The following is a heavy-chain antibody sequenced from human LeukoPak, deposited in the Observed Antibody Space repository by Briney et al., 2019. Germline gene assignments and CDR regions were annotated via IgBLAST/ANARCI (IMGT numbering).Heavy chain of an antibody. V-gene: IGHV5-51*01. Sequence: GDSLKISCKGSGYSLTSYWIGWVRHMPGKGLDWMGISYPWYSEHRYSPSFQGQVTISADKSISTAYLQWNSLKASDTAMYYCARSWTGTDAFDIWGQGTMVTVSS. CDR3: ARSWTGTDAFDI. D-gene: IGHD3/OR15-3a*01. CDR2: SYPWYSEH. CDR1: GYSLTSYW. J-gene: IGHJ3*02.